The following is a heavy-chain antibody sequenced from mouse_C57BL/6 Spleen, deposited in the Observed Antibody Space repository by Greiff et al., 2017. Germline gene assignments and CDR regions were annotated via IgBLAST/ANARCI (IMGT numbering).Heavy chain of an antibody. CDR1: GYSFTGYY. V-gene: IGHV1-42*01. Sequence: EVQLQQSGPELVKPGASVKISCKASGYSFTGYYMNWVKQSPEKSLEWIGEINPSTGGTTYNQKFKAKATLTVDKSSSTAYMQLKSLTSEDSAVYYCARSWDVKDYFDYWGQGTTLTVSS. J-gene: IGHJ2*01. D-gene: IGHD4-1*01. CDR2: INPSTGGT. CDR3: ARSWDVKDYFDY.